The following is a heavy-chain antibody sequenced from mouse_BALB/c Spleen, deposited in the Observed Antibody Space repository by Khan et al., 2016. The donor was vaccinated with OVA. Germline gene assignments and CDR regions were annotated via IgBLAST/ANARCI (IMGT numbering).Heavy chain of an antibody. CDR2: IDPENGNT. V-gene: IGHV14-1*02. Sequence: EVQLQESGTELVRPGAFVRLSCKASGFNIKDYYIHWVKQRPEQGLEWIGWIDPENGNTISDPKFQGKASITADTSYNTAYLQVSSLTSEYTAVYYGASVSYSPWFAYWGQGTLVTVSA. CDR1: GFNIKDYY. D-gene: IGHD2-12*01. CDR3: ASVSYSPWFAY. J-gene: IGHJ3*01.